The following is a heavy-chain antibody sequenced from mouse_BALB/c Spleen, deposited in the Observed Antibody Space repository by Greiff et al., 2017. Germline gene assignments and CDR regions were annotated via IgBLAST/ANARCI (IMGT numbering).Heavy chain of an antibody. J-gene: IGHJ4*01. D-gene: IGHD1-1*01. CDR3: ARDREIGYGRNWYYAMDY. V-gene: IGHV1-31*01. CDR2: INPYNGAT. CDR1: GYSFTGYY. Sequence: VQLQQSGPELVKPGASVKISCKASGYSFTGYYMHWVKQSHVKSLEWIGRINPYNGATSYNQNFKDKASLTVDKSSSTAYMELHSLTSEDSAVYYGARDREIGYGRNWYYAMDYWGQGTSVTVSA.